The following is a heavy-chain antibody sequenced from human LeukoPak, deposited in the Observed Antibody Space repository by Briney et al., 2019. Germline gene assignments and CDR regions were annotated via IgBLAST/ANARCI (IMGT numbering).Heavy chain of an antibody. CDR1: GGSISSSNW. J-gene: IGHJ6*02. CDR3: AGFVAVADYYYYYGMDV. D-gene: IGHD6-19*01. Sequence: PSETLSLTCAVSGGSISSSNWWSWVRQPPGKGLEWIGEIYHSGSTNYNPSLKSRVTISVDTSKNQFSLKLSSVTAADTAVYYCAGFVAVADYYYYYGMDVWGQGTTVTVSS. CDR2: IYHSGST. V-gene: IGHV4-4*02.